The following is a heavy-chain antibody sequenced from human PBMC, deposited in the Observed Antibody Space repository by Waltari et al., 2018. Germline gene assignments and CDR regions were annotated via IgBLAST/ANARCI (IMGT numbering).Heavy chain of an antibody. CDR1: GGSISGSSYY. CDR2: IYTSGST. CDR3: ARESDTSGYYYDY. V-gene: IGHV4-61*02. J-gene: IGHJ4*02. Sequence: QVQLQESGPGLVKPSQTLSLTCTVSGGSISGSSYYWSWIRQPAGKGLEWIGRIYTSGSTTYNPSLKSRVTLSVDTSKNQFSLKLSSVTAADTAVYYCARESDTSGYYYDYWGQGTLVTVSS. D-gene: IGHD3-22*01.